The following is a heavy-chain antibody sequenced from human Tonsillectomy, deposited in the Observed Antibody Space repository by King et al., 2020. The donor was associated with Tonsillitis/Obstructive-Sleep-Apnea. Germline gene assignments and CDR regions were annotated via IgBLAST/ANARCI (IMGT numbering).Heavy chain of an antibody. D-gene: IGHD2-2*01. V-gene: IGHV1-69*12. J-gene: IGHJ3*02. CDR3: ARDTTLGYCSSTSCPTDAFDI. CDR2: IIPIFGTA. CDR1: GGTFSSYA. Sequence: QLVQSGAEVKKPGSSVKVSCKASGGTFSSYAISWVRQAPGQGLEWMGGIIPIFGTANYAQKFQGRVTSTADESTSTAYMGLSSLRSEDTAVYYCARDTTLGYCSSTSCPTDAFDIWGQGTMVTVSS.